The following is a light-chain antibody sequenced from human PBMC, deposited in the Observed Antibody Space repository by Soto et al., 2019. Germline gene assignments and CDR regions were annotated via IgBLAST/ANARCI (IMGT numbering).Light chain of an antibody. CDR1: SSNIGAGYD. Sequence: QSVLTQPPSVSGAPGQRVTISCTGSSSNIGAGYDVHWYQQLPGTAPNLLIYGNSNRPSGVPDRFSGSKSGTSASLAITGLQAEDEADYYCQSYDSSLSGGVFGGGTNLTVL. CDR3: QSYDSSLSGGV. V-gene: IGLV1-40*01. J-gene: IGLJ3*02. CDR2: GNS.